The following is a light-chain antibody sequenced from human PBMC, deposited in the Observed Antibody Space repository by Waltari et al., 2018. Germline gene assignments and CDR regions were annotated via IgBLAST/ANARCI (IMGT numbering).Light chain of an antibody. Sequence: DIVMTQSPDSLAVSLGERATIHCKSSQSVISSFNNKNYLTWFLQKAGEPPKLLIYWASTRESGVPDRFSGSGSGTDFTLTISGLQAEDVAVYYCQQYSATPPTFGQGTKVEIK. V-gene: IGKV4-1*01. CDR1: QSVISSFNNKNY. CDR2: WAS. J-gene: IGKJ1*01. CDR3: QQYSATPPT.